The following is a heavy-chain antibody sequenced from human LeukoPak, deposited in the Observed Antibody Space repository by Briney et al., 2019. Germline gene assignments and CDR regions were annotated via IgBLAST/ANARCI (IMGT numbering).Heavy chain of an antibody. V-gene: IGHV3-48*04. D-gene: IGHD2-15*01. CDR3: ASKKVVPATPFDY. CDR2: ISTSSSTI. CDR1: GFTFSTYS. Sequence: PGGSLRLSCAASGFTFSTYSMNWVRQAPGKGLEWVSYISTSSSTIHYADSVKGRFTISRDNAKNSLYLQMNSLRAEDTAVYYCASKKVVPATPFDYWGQGTLVTVSS. J-gene: IGHJ4*02.